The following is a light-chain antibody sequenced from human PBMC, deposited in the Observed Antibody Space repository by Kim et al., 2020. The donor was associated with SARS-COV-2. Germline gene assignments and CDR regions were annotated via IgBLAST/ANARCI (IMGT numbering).Light chain of an antibody. J-gene: IGKJ1*01. V-gene: IGKV3-15*01. CDR3: QQSNNWPPLT. CDR2: DAT. CDR1: QTINNR. Sequence: SPEETATLSGRSSQTINNRLVWYQQKPGQAPRLLIYDATTRATGSPARFIGSGSETDFTLTINGLQSEDFAVYYCQQSNNWPPLTFGQGTKVDIK.